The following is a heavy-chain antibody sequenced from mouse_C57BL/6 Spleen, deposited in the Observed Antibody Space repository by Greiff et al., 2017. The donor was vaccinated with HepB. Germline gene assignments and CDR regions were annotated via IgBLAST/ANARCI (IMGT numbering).Heavy chain of an antibody. Sequence: QVQLQQSGAELVRPGTSVKVSCKASGYAFTNYLIEWVKQRPGQGLEWIGVINPGSGGTNYNEKFKGKATLTADKSSSTAYMQLSSLTSEDSAVYFGAREAQATDYAMDYWGQGTSVTVSS. CDR3: AREAQATDYAMDY. J-gene: IGHJ4*01. V-gene: IGHV1-54*01. D-gene: IGHD3-2*02. CDR2: INPGSGGT. CDR1: GYAFTNYL.